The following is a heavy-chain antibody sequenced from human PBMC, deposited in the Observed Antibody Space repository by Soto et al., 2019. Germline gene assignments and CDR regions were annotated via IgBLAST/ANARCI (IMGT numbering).Heavy chain of an antibody. J-gene: IGHJ6*02. CDR3: ARAVRTGFYGMDV. Sequence: QVQLVQSGAEVKKPGSSVKVSCRASGDSFSHYAVNWLRQAPGRGLEWMGGLIPVFGTSHYAQNFQGRVTITADESTSTAYMELSSLTSEDTAIYYCARAVRTGFYGMDVWGQGTTVTVSS. CDR1: GDSFSHYA. CDR2: LIPVFGTS. V-gene: IGHV1-69*01.